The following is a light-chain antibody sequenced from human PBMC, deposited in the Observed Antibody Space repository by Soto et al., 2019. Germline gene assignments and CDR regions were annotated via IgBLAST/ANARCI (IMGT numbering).Light chain of an antibody. J-gene: IGLJ1*01. CDR1: SSDVGGYIY. CDR2: EVT. CDR3: SSYTSNNTRV. V-gene: IGLV2-14*01. Sequence: QSALTQPASVSGSPGQSITISCTRTSSDVGGYIYVSWYQQHPGKAPKLILYEVTNRPSGVSDRFSGSKSGITASLTISGLQAEDEADYYCSSYTSNNTRVFGTGTKVTVL.